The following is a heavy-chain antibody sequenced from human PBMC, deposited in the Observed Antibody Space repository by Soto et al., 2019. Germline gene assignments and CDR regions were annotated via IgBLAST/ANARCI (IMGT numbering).Heavy chain of an antibody. CDR1: GFTFDDYA. J-gene: IGHJ6*02. Sequence: GGSLRLSCAASGFTFDDYAMHWVRQAPGKGLEWVSGISWNSGSIGYADSVKGRFTISRDNAKNSLYLQMNSLRAEDTALYYCAKDHGSYYYYVMHVWGQGTTVTVSS. CDR2: ISWNSGSI. CDR3: AKDHGSYYYYVMHV. V-gene: IGHV3-9*01.